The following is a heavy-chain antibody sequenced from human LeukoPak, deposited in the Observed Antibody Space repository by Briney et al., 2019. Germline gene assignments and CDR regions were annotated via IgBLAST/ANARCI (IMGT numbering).Heavy chain of an antibody. J-gene: IGHJ3*02. CDR3: ARCPGIAAAGPDAFDI. CDR1: GGSFSGYY. Sequence: KTSETLSLTCAVYGGSFSGYYWSWIRQPPGKGLEWIGEINHSGSTNYNPSLKSRVTISVDTSKNQFSLKLSSVTAADTAVYYCARCPGIAAAGPDAFDIWGQGTMATVSS. CDR2: INHSGST. D-gene: IGHD6-13*01. V-gene: IGHV4-34*01.